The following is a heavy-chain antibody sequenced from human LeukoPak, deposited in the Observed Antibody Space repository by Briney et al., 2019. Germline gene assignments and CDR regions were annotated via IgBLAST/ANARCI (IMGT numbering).Heavy chain of an antibody. CDR1: GGTFSSCA. V-gene: IGHV1-69*05. CDR2: IIPIFGTA. CDR3: ARDGKRSPRDFWSGYHDC. D-gene: IGHD3-3*01. Sequence: ASVKVSCKAAGGTFSSCAISWVRQAPGQGLEWMGRIIPIFGTANYAQKFQGRVTITTDESTSTAYMELSSLRSEDTAVYYCARDGKRSPRDFWSGYHDCWGQGTLVTVSS. J-gene: IGHJ4*02.